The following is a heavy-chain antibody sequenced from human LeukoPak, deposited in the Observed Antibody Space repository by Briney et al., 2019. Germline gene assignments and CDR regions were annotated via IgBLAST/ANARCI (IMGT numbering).Heavy chain of an antibody. Sequence: SVKVSCKASGGTFSSYAISWVRQAPGQGLEWMGRTIPILGIANYAQKFQGRVTITADKSTSTAYMELSSLRSEDTAVYYCAREPYYYDSSGYDPWGRGTLVTVSS. V-gene: IGHV1-69*04. CDR3: AREPYYYDSSGYDP. D-gene: IGHD3-22*01. J-gene: IGHJ5*02. CDR1: GGTFSSYA. CDR2: TIPILGIA.